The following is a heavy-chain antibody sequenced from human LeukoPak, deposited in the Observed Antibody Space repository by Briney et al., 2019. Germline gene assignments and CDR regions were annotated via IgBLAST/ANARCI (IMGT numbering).Heavy chain of an antibody. D-gene: IGHD6-6*01. Sequence: SETLSLTCTVSGGSISSYYWSWIRQPPGKGLEWIGYIYYSGSTNYNPSLKSRVTISVDTSKNQFSLKLSSVTAADTAAYYCARALAARPYIFDYWGQGALVTVSS. CDR2: IYYSGST. V-gene: IGHV4-59*08. CDR1: GGSISSYY. J-gene: IGHJ4*02. CDR3: ARALAARPYIFDY.